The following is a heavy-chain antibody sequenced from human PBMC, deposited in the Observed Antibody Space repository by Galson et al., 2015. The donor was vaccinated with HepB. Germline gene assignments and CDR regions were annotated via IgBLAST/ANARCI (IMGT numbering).Heavy chain of an antibody. D-gene: IGHD6-13*01. CDR1: GFTFSSYW. V-gene: IGHV3-7*01. J-gene: IGHJ6*02. Sequence: SLRLSCAASGFTFSSYWMSWVRQAPGKGLEWVANIKQDGSEKYYVDSVKGRFTISRDNAKNSLYLQMNSLRAEDTAVYYCARLISSWAQYYYYYYGMDVWGQGTTVTVSS. CDR3: ARLISSWAQYYYYYYGMDV. CDR2: IKQDGSEK.